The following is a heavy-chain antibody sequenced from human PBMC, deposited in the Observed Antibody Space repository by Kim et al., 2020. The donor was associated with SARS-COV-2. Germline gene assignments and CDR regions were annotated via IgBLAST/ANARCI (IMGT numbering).Heavy chain of an antibody. D-gene: IGHD3-9*01. Sequence: ASVKVSCKASGYTFTSYAMHWVRQAPGQRLEWMGWINAGNGNTKNSQKFRGRVTITRDTSASTAYMELSSLRSEDTAVYYCARAPIRYFDWLPDWFDPWGQGTLVTVSS. V-gene: IGHV1-3*01. CDR2: INAGNGNT. J-gene: IGHJ5*02. CDR3: ARAPIRYFDWLPDWFDP. CDR1: GYTFTSYA.